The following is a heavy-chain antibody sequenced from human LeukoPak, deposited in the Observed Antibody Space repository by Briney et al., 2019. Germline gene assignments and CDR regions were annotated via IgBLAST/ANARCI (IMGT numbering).Heavy chain of an antibody. Sequence: LETLSLTRPASGSSISSRSYYWGWIRQPPRKGPEWIGRKYYSGSTYYNPSLKSRVIISVDTSKNQFSLKLRSVTAADTAVYYCASSITIFGVVLRTIYFDYWGQGILVTVSS. J-gene: IGHJ4*02. CDR2: KYYSGST. V-gene: IGHV4-39*01. CDR3: ASSITIFGVVLRTIYFDY. CDR1: GSSISSRSYY. D-gene: IGHD3-3*01.